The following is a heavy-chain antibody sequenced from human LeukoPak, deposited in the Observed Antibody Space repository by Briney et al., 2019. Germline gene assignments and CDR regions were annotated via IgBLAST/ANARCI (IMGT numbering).Heavy chain of an antibody. Sequence: SETLSLTCTVSGGSISSYYWSWIRQPPGKGLEWIGYIYYSGSTNYNPSLKSRVTISVDTSKNQFFLKLSSVTAADTAVYYCAGGGDCSGGSCPHDYWGQGTLVTVSS. CDR1: GGSISSYY. J-gene: IGHJ4*02. CDR3: AGGGDCSGGSCPHDY. V-gene: IGHV4-59*01. D-gene: IGHD2-15*01. CDR2: IYYSGST.